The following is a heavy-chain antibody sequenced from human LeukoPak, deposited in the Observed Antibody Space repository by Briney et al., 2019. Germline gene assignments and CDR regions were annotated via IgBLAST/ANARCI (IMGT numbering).Heavy chain of an antibody. CDR3: AGHYCGGDCLTSYFDY. D-gene: IGHD2-21*02. Sequence: SETLSLTCTVSGYSISSGYYWGWIRPPPGKGLEWIGSIYHSGSTYYNPSLKSRVTISVDTSKNQFSLKLSSVTAADTAVYYCAGHYCGGDCLTSYFDYWGQGTLVTVSS. J-gene: IGHJ4*02. CDR1: GYSISSGYY. V-gene: IGHV4-38-2*02. CDR2: IYHSGST.